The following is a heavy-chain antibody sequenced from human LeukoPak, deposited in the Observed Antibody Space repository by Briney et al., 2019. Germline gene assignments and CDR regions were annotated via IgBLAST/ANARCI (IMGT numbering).Heavy chain of an antibody. D-gene: IGHD1-1*01. J-gene: IGHJ4*02. Sequence: SETPSLTCTVSGGAISNTSYYWGWIRQPPGNGLEWIGSASYSGSTYYNPSLESRVTISVDTSKNQFSLKLSSVTAADTAVYYCARVGDWNDLVYWGQGTLVTVSS. CDR1: GGAISNTSYY. CDR3: ARVGDWNDLVY. CDR2: ASYSGST. V-gene: IGHV4-39*07.